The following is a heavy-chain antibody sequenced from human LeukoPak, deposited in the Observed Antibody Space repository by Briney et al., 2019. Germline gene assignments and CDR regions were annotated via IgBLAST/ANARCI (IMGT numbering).Heavy chain of an antibody. CDR3: ARQRGYDGNY. CDR2: IYPGDSAT. V-gene: IGHV5-51*01. Sequence: GESLKISCQGSGYSFTRYWLGWVRQMPGKGLEWMGIIYPGDSATRYSPSFQGQVTISADKSISTAYLQCRSLKASDTAMYYCARQRGYDGNYRVQGTLVTVSS. D-gene: IGHD2-15*01. J-gene: IGHJ4*02. CDR1: GYSFTRYW.